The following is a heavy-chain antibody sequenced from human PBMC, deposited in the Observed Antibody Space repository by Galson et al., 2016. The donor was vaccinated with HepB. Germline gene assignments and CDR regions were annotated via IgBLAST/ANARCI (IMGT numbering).Heavy chain of an antibody. CDR3: ARGGRKGLWGYYFDY. CDR2: IYHLGNT. Sequence: TLSLTCTVSGGSISSGGYYWSWIRQHPGKGLEWIGYIYHLGNTYFNPPLKSRVIMSVDASKNQFSLKLSSVTAADTAVYYCARGGRKGLWGYYFDYWGQGTLVPVSS. V-gene: IGHV4-31*03. CDR1: GGSISSGGYY. J-gene: IGHJ4*02. D-gene: IGHD5-18*01.